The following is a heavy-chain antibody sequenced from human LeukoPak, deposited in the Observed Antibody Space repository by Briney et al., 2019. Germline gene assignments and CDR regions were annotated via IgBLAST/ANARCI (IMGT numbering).Heavy chain of an antibody. CDR3: AREAYDSSGYPNWYFDL. D-gene: IGHD3-22*01. V-gene: IGHV1-69*13. J-gene: IGHJ2*01. CDR1: GGTFSSYA. Sequence: ASVKVSCKASGGTFSSYAVSWVRQAPGQGLEWMGGIIPIFGTANYAQKFQGRVTIPADGSTSTAYMELSSLRSEDTAVYYCAREAYDSSGYPNWYFDLWGRGTLVTVSS. CDR2: IIPIFGTA.